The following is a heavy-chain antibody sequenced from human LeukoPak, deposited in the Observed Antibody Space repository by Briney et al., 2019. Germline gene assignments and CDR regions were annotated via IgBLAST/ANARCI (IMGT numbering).Heavy chain of an antibody. Sequence: GGSLRLSCAASGFTFSSYAMSWVRPAPGKGLEWVSAVSGSGGSTYYADSVKGRFTISRENSKNTLYLQMNSLRAEDTAVYYCAKDLRTGFDAFDIWGQGTMVTVSS. CDR3: AKDLRTGFDAFDI. CDR1: GFTFSSYA. J-gene: IGHJ3*02. CDR2: VSGSGGST. V-gene: IGHV3-23*01. D-gene: IGHD1-1*01.